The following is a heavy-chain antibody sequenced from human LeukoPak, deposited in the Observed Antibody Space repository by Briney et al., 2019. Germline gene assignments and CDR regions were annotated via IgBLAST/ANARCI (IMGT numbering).Heavy chain of an antibody. Sequence: GGSLRLSCAASGFTFSSYAMHWVRQAPGKGLEWVAIISYDGSNNKYYADFVKGRFTISRDNSKNTLYLQMNSLRAEDTAVYYCARPGLPFYYYYMDVWGKGTTVIVSS. V-gene: IGHV3-30*04. J-gene: IGHJ6*03. D-gene: IGHD4-11*01. CDR3: ARPGLPFYYYYMDV. CDR1: GFTFSSYA. CDR2: ISYDGSNNK.